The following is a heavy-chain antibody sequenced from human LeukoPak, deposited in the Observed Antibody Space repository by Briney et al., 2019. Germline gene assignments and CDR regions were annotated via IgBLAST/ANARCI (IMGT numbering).Heavy chain of an antibody. CDR2: INHSGST. D-gene: IGHD5-18*01. CDR3: ARGSGIQLWLRRIAAAGTRSNWFDP. V-gene: IGHV4-34*01. CDR1: GGSFSGYY. J-gene: IGHJ5*02. Sequence: SETLSLTCAVYGGSFSGYYWSWIRQPPGKGLEWIGEINHSGSTNYNPSLKSRVTISVDTSKNQFSLKLSSVTAADTAVYYCARGSGIQLWLRRIAAAGTRSNWFDPWGQGTLVTVSS.